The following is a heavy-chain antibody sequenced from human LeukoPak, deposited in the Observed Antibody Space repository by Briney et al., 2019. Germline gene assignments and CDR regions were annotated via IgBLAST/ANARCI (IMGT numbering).Heavy chain of an antibody. V-gene: IGHV4-59*08. CDR2: IYYSGST. D-gene: IGHD3-16*02. CDR3: ARATNYDYVWGSYRLYYFDY. J-gene: IGHJ4*02. Sequence: PSETLSLTCTVSGGSISSYYWSWIRQPPGKGLEWIGCIYYSGSTNYNPSLKSRVTISVDTSKNQFSLKLSSVTAADTAVYYCARATNYDYVWGSYRLYYFDYWGQGTLVTVSS. CDR1: GGSISSYY.